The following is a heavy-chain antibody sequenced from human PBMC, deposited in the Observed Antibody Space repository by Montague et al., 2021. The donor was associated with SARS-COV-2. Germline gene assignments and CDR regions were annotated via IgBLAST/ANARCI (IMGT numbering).Heavy chain of an antibody. D-gene: IGHD6-13*01. V-gene: IGHV4-31*03. Sequence: TLSLTCIVSGGSISSGGYYWSWIRQHPGKGLEWIGYIYYSGSTYYNPSLKSRLSISLDTSKNHFSLRLSSVTAADTAVYYCARSESPSYSSSPCDYWGQGTLVTVSS. CDR2: IYYSGST. CDR3: ARSESPSYSSSPCDY. CDR1: GGSISSGGYY. J-gene: IGHJ4*02.